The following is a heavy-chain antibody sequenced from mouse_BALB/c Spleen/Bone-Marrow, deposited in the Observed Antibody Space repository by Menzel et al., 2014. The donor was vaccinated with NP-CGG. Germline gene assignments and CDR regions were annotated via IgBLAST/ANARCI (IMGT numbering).Heavy chain of an antibody. V-gene: IGHV1-63*01. D-gene: IGHD1-2*01. Sequence: VQLQQSGAELVRPGTSVKISCKASGYASTNYWLDWVKQSPGHGLEWIGDIYPGSGNTYFNEKFKGKATLTADKSSSTAYMQLSSLTSEDSAVYFCARPQFISGRYYAMDYWGQGTSVTVSS. CDR1: GYASTNYW. CDR2: IYPGSGNT. J-gene: IGHJ4*01. CDR3: ARPQFISGRYYAMDY.